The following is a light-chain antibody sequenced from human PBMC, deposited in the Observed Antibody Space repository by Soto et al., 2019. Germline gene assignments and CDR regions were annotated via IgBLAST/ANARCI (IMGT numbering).Light chain of an antibody. CDR1: QSVTSYK. Sequence: EIVLTQSPGTLSLSPGGTATLSCRASQSVTSYKIAWYQQKPGQAPMLLIYGAFNRATDIPGRFSGSGSGTDFTLTISRLEPEDFAVYYCQHYNNAPLTFGGGTEVEIK. CDR2: GAF. J-gene: IGKJ4*01. V-gene: IGKV3-20*01. CDR3: QHYNNAPLT.